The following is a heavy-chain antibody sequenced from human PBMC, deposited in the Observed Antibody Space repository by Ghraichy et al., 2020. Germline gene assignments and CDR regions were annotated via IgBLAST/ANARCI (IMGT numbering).Heavy chain of an antibody. J-gene: IGHJ4*02. CDR2: IRYDGSNK. CDR3: AKGPYYYDSSGYLTFDY. Sequence: GGSLRLSCAASGFTFSSYGMHWVRQAPGKGLEWVAFIRYDGSNKYYADSVKGRFTISRDNSKNTLYLQMNSLRAEDTAVYYCAKGPYYYDSSGYLTFDYWGQGTLVTVSS. D-gene: IGHD3-22*01. V-gene: IGHV3-30*02. CDR1: GFTFSSYG.